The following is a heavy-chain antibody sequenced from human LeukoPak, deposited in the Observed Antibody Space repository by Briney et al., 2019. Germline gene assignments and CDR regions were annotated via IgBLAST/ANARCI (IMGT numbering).Heavy chain of an antibody. CDR2: IDHSGST. CDR3: ARGWSVGAELDNWFDP. J-gene: IGHJ5*02. Sequence: SETLSLTCAVYGGSFSGYYWSWIRQPPGNGLEWIGEIDHSGSTNYNPSLKSRVTISVDTSKNQFSLKLSSVTAADTAVYYCARGWSVGAELDNWFDPWGQGTLVTVSS. D-gene: IGHD1-26*01. V-gene: IGHV4-34*01. CDR1: GGSFSGYY.